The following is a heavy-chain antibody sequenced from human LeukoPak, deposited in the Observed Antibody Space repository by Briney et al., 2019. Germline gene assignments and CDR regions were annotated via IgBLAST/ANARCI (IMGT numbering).Heavy chain of an antibody. V-gene: IGHV1-69*04. Sequence: ASVKVSCKASGGSFSTHVITWVRQAPGQGLEWMGRIIPVLGVSNFAQKFQGRVTITADKSTNTAHMELSSLRSEDTAVYYCARGGNRPFDYWGQGTLVTVSS. CDR2: IIPVLGVS. CDR1: GGSFSTHV. D-gene: IGHD4-23*01. CDR3: ARGGNRPFDY. J-gene: IGHJ4*02.